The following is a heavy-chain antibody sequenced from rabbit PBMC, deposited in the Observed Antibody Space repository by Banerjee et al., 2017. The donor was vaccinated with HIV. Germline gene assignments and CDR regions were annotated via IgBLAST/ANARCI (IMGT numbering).Heavy chain of an antibody. CDR1: GFSFSNKYV. D-gene: IGHD7-1*01. J-gene: IGHJ4*01. CDR3: ARDRDGDAGYGSLAL. Sequence: QEQLEESGGDLVKPEGSLTLTCTASGFSFSNKYVMCWVRQAPGKGLEWIGCIYDGRSGSTNYASWAKGRFTISKTSSTTVTLQMTSLTAADTATYFCARDRDGDAGYGSLALWGQGTLVTVS. V-gene: IGHV1S45*01. CDR2: IYDGRSGST.